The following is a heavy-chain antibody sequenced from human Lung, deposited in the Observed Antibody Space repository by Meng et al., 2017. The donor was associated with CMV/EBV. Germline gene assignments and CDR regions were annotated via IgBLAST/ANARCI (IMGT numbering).Heavy chain of an antibody. D-gene: IGHD3-10*01. CDR3: ACNSGDC. CDR2: IKADGSEK. Sequence: GEXLKISCAASGFTFSSHWMCWVRQAPGKGLEWVANIKADGSEKYYVDSVKGRFTVSRDNAKNSLYLQMNSLRAEDTAVYYCACNSGDCWGQGTLVTVSS. V-gene: IGHV3-7*01. CDR1: GFTFSSHW. J-gene: IGHJ4*02.